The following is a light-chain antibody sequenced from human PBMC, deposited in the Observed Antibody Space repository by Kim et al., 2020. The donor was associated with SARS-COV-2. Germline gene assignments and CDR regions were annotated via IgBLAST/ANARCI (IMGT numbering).Light chain of an antibody. CDR2: AAS. J-gene: IGKJ1*01. V-gene: IGKV1-27*01. CDR3: QKYNSAPWT. Sequence: DIQMTQSPSSLSVSVGDRVTITCRASQGITNSLAWYQQKPGKVPQLLIYAASALQSGVPPRFSGSGSGTDFTLTISSLQPEDVATYYCQKYNSAPWTFGQGTKVDIK. CDR1: QGITNS.